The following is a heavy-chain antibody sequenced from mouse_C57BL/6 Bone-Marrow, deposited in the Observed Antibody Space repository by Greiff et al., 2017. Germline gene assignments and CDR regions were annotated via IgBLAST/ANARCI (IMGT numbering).Heavy chain of an antibody. CDR1: GFTFSDAW. CDR2: FRNKANNHAT. D-gene: IGHD2-1*01. V-gene: IGHV6-6*01. Sequence: EVQLVESGGGLVQPGGSMKLSCAASGFTFSDAWMDWVRQSPETGLEWVAEFRNKANNHATYYAESVKGRFTISRDDSKSSVYLQMNSLRAEDTGIYYCTPLYYGNPFAYWGQGTLVTVSA. CDR3: TPLYYGNPFAY. J-gene: IGHJ3*01.